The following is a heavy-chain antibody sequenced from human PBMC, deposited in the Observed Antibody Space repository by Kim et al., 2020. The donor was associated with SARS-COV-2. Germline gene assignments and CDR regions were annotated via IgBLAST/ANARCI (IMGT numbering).Heavy chain of an antibody. CDR2: IRNKVSRYTT. CDR3: AGLGYCSDGICPPFHY. J-gene: IGHJ4*02. D-gene: IGHD2-15*01. CDR1: GFTFSDHY. Sequence: GGSLRLSCAASGFTFSDHYMDWVRQAPGKGLEWLGRIRNKVSRYTTEYAASVKGRFTISRDDSKNSLYLQMNSLKTEDTAVYYCAGLGYCSDGICPPFHYWGQGTLVTVPS. V-gene: IGHV3-72*01.